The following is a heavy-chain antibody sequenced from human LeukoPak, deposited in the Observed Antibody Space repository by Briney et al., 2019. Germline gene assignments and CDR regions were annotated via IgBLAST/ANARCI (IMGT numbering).Heavy chain of an antibody. D-gene: IGHD3-10*01. CDR2: IYSGGST. Sequence: GGSLRLSCAPSVFTVSSNYMSWVRHAPEKALEWVSVIYSGGSTYYADSVKGRFTISRDNSKNTLYLQMNSLRAEDTAVYYCARDSPPHVRPYGSGSILGYWGQGTLVTVSS. J-gene: IGHJ4*02. V-gene: IGHV3-53*01. CDR3: ARDSPPHVRPYGSGSILGY. CDR1: VFTVSSNY.